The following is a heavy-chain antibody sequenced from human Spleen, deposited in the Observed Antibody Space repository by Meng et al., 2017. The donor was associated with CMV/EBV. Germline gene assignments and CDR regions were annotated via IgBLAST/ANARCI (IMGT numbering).Heavy chain of an antibody. CDR3: ARFVFNRTPSTYY. V-gene: IGHV3-23*01. D-gene: IGHD3-10*01. CDR2: ISGSGTST. Sequence: EVQVLESGGGLAQPGGSLRLSCATSGFTFSSHAMNWVRQAPGKGLEWVSGISGSGTSTDYVDSVKGRFTISRDNSKKTLYLQMNSLRDEDTAVYYCARFVFNRTPSTYYWGQGTLVTVSS. CDR1: GFTFSSHA. J-gene: IGHJ4*02.